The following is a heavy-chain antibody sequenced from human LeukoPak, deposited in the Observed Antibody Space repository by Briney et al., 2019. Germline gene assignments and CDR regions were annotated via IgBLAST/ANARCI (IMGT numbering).Heavy chain of an antibody. CDR3: ARDSYYYGSGSYWFDP. V-gene: IGHV4-59*12. CDR1: GGSISSYY. CDR2: IYYSGST. D-gene: IGHD3-10*01. Sequence: PSETLSLTCTVSGGSISSYYWTWIRQPPGKGLEWIGYIYYSGSTNYNPSLKSRVTISVGTSKNQFSLKLSSVTAADTAVYYCARDSYYYGSGSYWFDPWGQGTLVTVSS. J-gene: IGHJ5*02.